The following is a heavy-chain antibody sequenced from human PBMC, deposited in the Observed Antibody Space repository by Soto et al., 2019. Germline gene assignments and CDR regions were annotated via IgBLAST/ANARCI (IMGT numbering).Heavy chain of an antibody. CDR1: GFTFSSYE. D-gene: IGHD3-10*01. J-gene: IGHJ6*02. CDR3: ARDLYGSGSYFYYYYGMDV. Sequence: EVQLVESGGGLVQPGGSLRLSCAASGFTFSSYEMNWVRQAPGKGLEWVSYISSSGSTIYYADSVKGRFTISRDNAKNSLYLQMNSLRAEDTAVYYCARDLYGSGSYFYYYYGMDVWGQGTTVTVSS. CDR2: ISSSGSTI. V-gene: IGHV3-48*03.